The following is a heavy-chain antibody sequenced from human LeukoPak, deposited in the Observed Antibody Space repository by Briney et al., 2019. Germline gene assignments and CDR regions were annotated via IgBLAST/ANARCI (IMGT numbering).Heavy chain of an antibody. CDR1: GYTFTSYG. J-gene: IGHJ4*02. V-gene: IGHV1-18*01. CDR2: ISAYNGNT. Sequence: GASVTVSCKASGYTFTSYGISWVRQAPGQGVEWMGWISAYNGNTNYAQKLQGRVTMTTDTSTSTAYMELRSLRSDDTAVYYCARVAQSGYDNYFDYWGQGTLVTVSS. D-gene: IGHD5-12*01. CDR3: ARVAQSGYDNYFDY.